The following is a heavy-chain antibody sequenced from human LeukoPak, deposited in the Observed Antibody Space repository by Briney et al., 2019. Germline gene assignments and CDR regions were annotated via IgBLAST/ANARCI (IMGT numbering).Heavy chain of an antibody. Sequence: SETLSLTCTVSGGSISSSSYYWGWIRQPPGKGLEWIGSIYYSGSTYYNPSLKSRVTISVDTSKNQFSLKLSSVTAADTAVYYCARVGLIVWLRYFDYWGQGTLVTVSS. CDR1: GGSISSSSYY. D-gene: IGHD5-12*01. CDR3: ARVGLIVWLRYFDY. CDR2: IYYSGST. J-gene: IGHJ4*02. V-gene: IGHV4-39*01.